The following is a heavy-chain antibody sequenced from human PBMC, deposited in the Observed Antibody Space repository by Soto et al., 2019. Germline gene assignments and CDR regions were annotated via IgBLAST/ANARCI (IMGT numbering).Heavy chain of an antibody. CDR1: GDSIGTYN. J-gene: IGHJ6*02. CDR3: VRQGIGALHGPVDV. Sequence: QVQLQASGPGLVKPSDTLSLTCTVSGDSIGTYNWGWIRQPPGKRLEWIGYIYSNGGTSYNPALKSRVTISADTSTKQFSLRLSSETAADTAVYYCVRQGIGALHGPVDVWGQGTTVTVSS. D-gene: IGHD1-26*01. CDR2: IYSNGGT. V-gene: IGHV4-59*08.